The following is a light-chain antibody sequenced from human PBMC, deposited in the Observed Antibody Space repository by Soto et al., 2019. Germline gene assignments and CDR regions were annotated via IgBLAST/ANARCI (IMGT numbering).Light chain of an antibody. CDR1: QNIKSW. CDR3: QQYNNYPRT. V-gene: IGKV1-5*03. CDR2: KAS. J-gene: IGKJ2*02. Sequence: DIQMTQFPSTLSASVGDRVTITCRASQNIKSWLAWYQQKPGKAPEVIIYKASDVESGVPSRFSGSGSGTEFTLTISSLQPVDSATYYCQQYNNYPRTFGQGTKLEIK.